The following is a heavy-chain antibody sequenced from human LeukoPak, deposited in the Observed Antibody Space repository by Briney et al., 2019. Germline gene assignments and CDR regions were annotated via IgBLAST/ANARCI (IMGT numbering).Heavy chain of an antibody. CDR2: ISSSSSYI. D-gene: IGHD3-9*01. CDR3: ARFDGPYYSDY. V-gene: IGHV3-21*01. CDR1: GFTFSSYS. J-gene: IGHJ4*02. Sequence: GGSLRLSCAASGFTFSSYSMNWVRQAPGKGLEWVSSISSSSSYIYYADSVKGRFTISRDNAKNSLYLQMNSLRAEDTAVYYCARFDGPYYSDYWGQGTLVTVSS.